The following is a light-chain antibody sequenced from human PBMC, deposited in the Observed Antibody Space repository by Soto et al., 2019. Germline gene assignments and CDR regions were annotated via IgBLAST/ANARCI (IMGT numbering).Light chain of an antibody. CDR1: QSVSNY. V-gene: IGKV3-11*01. CDR2: DAS. J-gene: IGKJ5*01. Sequence: SVLTRYPATLSFSPCEIATLSCSSSQSVSNYLAWYQQKPGQAPRLLIYDASNRATDIPARFSDSGSGTDFTLTISSLEPEDFAVYYCQQRSNWPPFTFGQGTRLEIK. CDR3: QQRSNWPPFT.